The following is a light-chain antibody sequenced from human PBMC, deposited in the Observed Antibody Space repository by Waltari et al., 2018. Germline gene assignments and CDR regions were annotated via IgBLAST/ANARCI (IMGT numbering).Light chain of an antibody. CDR2: GAS. Sequence: EVVLTQSPGTLSLSPGERATLSCRASQSVTSNLIAWYQHQPRQPPRLLIYGASTRATGIPGSFSGSGFVTDFSLTINRLDPEDFAVYYCHQYGTSPWTFGQGTKLEI. J-gene: IGKJ2*01. V-gene: IGKV3-20*01. CDR3: HQYGTSPWT. CDR1: QSVTSNL.